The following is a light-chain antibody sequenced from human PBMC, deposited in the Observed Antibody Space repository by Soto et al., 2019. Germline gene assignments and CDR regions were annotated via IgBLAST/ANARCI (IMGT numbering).Light chain of an antibody. V-gene: IGKV3-15*01. J-gene: IGKJ2*01. Sequence: EIVMTQSPATLSVSPGERATLSCRASQSIRSNLAWYQHKPGQAPRLLIYGASTRATGIPARFSGSGSGTEFTLTISSLQSEDFAVYYCQQYNNWYTFGQGTKLEIK. CDR1: QSIRSN. CDR2: GAS. CDR3: QQYNNWYT.